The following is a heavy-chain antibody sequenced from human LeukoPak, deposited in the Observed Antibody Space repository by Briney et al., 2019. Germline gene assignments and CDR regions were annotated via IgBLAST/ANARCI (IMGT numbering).Heavy chain of an antibody. J-gene: IGHJ4*02. CDR2: INPNSGGT. CDR1: GYTFTGYY. D-gene: IGHD1-26*01. Sequence: ASVKVSRKASGYTFTGYYMHWVRQAPGQGLEWMGWINPNSGGTNYAQKFQGRVTMTRDTSISTAYMELSRLRSDDTAVYYCARDEYSGSYYGYWGQGTLVTVSS. V-gene: IGHV1-2*02. CDR3: ARDEYSGSYYGY.